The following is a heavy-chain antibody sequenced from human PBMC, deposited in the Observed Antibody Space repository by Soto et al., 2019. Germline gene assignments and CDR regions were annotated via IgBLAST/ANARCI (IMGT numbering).Heavy chain of an antibody. J-gene: IGHJ1*01. Sequence: ASVKVSCKVSGYTFTSYAMHWVRPDPGQRLERMGWVNAGNGNTKYSQKFQGRDTITRDTSASTAYMELSRLRSEDTAVYYCARPGITMIVVVKHFQHWGHGTLVTVSS. CDR1: GYTFTSYA. CDR2: VNAGNGNT. V-gene: IGHV1-3*01. D-gene: IGHD3-22*01. CDR3: ARPGITMIVVVKHFQH.